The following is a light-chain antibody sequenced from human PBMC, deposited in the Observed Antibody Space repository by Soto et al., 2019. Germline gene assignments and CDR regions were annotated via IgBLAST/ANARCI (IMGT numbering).Light chain of an antibody. Sequence: DIQMTQSPSTLSASVGDRVTITCRASQSISSWLAWYQQKPGTAPKLLIYKASTLQTGVPSRFSGSGSGTEFTLTFSSLQPDDFATYYCQQYNDNWTFGQGTKVEIK. V-gene: IGKV1-5*03. CDR3: QQYNDNWT. J-gene: IGKJ1*01. CDR2: KAS. CDR1: QSISSW.